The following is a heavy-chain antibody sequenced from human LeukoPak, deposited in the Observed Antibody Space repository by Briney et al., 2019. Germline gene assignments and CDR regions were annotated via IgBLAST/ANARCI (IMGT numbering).Heavy chain of an antibody. V-gene: IGHV3-30*04. D-gene: IGHD2-15*01. CDR1: GFTFSTYA. CDR3: ARDEVGYCSGNNCYSLDY. J-gene: IGHJ4*02. CDR2: ISYDGSNK. Sequence: GRSLRLSCAAFGFTFSTYAMHWVRQAPGKGLEWVAFISYDGSNKYYADSVKGRFTISRDNSKNTLYLQVNSLRAEDTAVYYCARDEVGYCSGNNCYSLDYWGQGTLVTVSS.